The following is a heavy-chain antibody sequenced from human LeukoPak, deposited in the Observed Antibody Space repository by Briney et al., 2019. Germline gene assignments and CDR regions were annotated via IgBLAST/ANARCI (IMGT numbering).Heavy chain of an antibody. V-gene: IGHV3-66*02. D-gene: IGHD4-11*01. CDR3: ASGSTTVTTYYGMDA. CDR1: GFTVSSNY. J-gene: IGHJ6*02. Sequence: GGSLRLSCAASGFTVSSNYMSWVRQAPGKGLEWVSVIYSGGSTYYADSVKGRFTISRDNSKNTLYLQMNSLRAEDTAVYYCASGSTTVTTYYGMDAWGQGTTVTVSS. CDR2: IYSGGST.